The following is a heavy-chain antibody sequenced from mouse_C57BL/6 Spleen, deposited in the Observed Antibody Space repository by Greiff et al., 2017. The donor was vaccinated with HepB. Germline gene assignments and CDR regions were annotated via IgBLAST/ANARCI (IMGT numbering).Heavy chain of an antibody. CDR2: IDPSDSET. CDR1: GYTFTSYW. Sequence: VQLQQPGAELVRPGSSVKLSCKASGYTFTSYWMHWVKQRPIQGLEWIGNIDPSDSETHYNQKFKDKATLTVDKSSSTAYMQLSSLTSEDSAVYYCARGGGNYGFDYWGQGTTLTVSS. D-gene: IGHD2-1*01. CDR3: ARGGGNYGFDY. V-gene: IGHV1-52*01. J-gene: IGHJ2*01.